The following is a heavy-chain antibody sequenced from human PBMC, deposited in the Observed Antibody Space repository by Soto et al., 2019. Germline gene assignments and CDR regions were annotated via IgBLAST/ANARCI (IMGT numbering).Heavy chain of an antibody. D-gene: IGHD3-10*01. V-gene: IGHV3-33*01. CDR2: IWYDGRNQ. CDR3: ARAPAFNMVVNNWFDH. Sequence: GGSLRLSCAASGFTFSSYGMHWVRQAPGKGLEWVAVIWYDGRNQYYADSVKGRFTISEDNSMNTLYLPMNSLRDEDTALYYCARAPAFNMVVNNWFDHWGQGTLVTVSS. J-gene: IGHJ5*02. CDR1: GFTFSSYG.